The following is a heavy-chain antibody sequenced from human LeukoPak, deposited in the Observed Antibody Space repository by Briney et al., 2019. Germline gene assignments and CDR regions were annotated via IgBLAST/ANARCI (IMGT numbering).Heavy chain of an antibody. CDR1: GFTFSSYA. CDR2: IYSGGST. J-gene: IGHJ4*02. V-gene: IGHV3-66*01. Sequence: PGGSLRLSCAASGFTFSSYAMHWVRQAPGKGLEWVSVIYSGGSTYYADSVKGRFTISRDNSKNTLYLQMNSLRAEDTAVYYCARDPRRLTYSSGWYPDYWGQGTLVTVSS. D-gene: IGHD6-19*01. CDR3: ARDPRRLTYSSGWYPDY.